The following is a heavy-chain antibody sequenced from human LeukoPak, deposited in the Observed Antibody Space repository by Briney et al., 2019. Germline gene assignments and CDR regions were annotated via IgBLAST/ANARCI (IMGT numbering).Heavy chain of an antibody. D-gene: IGHD4-23*01. CDR3: ARGNSDAFDI. J-gene: IGHJ3*02. Sequence: GGSLRLSCAASGFTFSNYAMHWVRQAPGKGLEWMAIIWYDGSDKYYADSVKGRFTISRDNSKNTLYLQVNSLTAEDTAVYYCARGNSDAFDIWGHGTMVTVSS. CDR2: IWYDGSDK. V-gene: IGHV3-33*01. CDR1: GFTFSNYA.